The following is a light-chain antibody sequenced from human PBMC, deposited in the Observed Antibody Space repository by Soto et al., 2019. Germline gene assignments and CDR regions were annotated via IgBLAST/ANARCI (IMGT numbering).Light chain of an antibody. J-gene: IGKJ1*01. CDR3: QQYGTSPPT. CDR1: QSVSSSY. V-gene: IGKV3-20*01. Sequence: EIVLTQSPGTLSLSPGDRATLSCRASQSVSSSYLAWYQQKPGQAPRLLIYGASSRSTGIPDRFSGSGSGTDFTLTTSRLEPEDFAVYYCQQYGTSPPTFGQGTKVDIK. CDR2: GAS.